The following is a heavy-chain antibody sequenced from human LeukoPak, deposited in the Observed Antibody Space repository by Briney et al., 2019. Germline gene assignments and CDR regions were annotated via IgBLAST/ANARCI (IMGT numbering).Heavy chain of an antibody. CDR1: GITFSRHG. D-gene: IGHD3-3*01. V-gene: IGHV3-30*03. CDR2: IADDGGVK. CDR3: AREDTWGEWYFDH. Sequence: PGRSLRLSCVASGITFSRHGMDWVRQAPGKGLEWVAVIADDGGVKQYADSVKGRFTVSRDNSKGTLYLQMNGLSVEDTAIYYCAREDTWGEWYFDHWGQGTPVTVSS. J-gene: IGHJ4*02.